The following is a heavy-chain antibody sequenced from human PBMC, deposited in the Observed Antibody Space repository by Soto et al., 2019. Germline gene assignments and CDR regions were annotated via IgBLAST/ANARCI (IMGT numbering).Heavy chain of an antibody. CDR3: ARALFSGDYDILTGYYTPSPYYFDY. CDR1: GYTLTELS. CDR2: FDPEDGET. Sequence: GASVKVSCKVSGYTLTELSMHWVRQAPGKGLERMGGFDPEDGETIYAQKFQGRVTMTEDTSTDTAYMELSSLRAEDTAVYYCARALFSGDYDILTGYYTPSPYYFDYWGQGTPVTVSS. V-gene: IGHV1-24*01. J-gene: IGHJ4*02. D-gene: IGHD3-9*01.